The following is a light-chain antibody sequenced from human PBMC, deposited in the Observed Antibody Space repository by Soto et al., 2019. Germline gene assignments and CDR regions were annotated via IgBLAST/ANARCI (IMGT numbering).Light chain of an antibody. CDR1: QSVTSTS. CDR2: GAS. J-gene: IGKJ5*01. Sequence: EMGLTQYPGTLSLSPGERATLSCRASQSVTSTSLAWYQQKPGQAPRLLMYGASSRATGTPDRISGGGSGTDFTLTISGLEPEDFAVYYCQQYGSSPLISFGQGTRLEIK. V-gene: IGKV3-20*01. CDR3: QQYGSSPLIS.